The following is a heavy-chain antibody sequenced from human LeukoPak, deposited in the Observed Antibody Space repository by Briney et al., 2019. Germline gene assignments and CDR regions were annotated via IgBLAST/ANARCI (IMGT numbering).Heavy chain of an antibody. V-gene: IGHV1-69*13. CDR2: IIPIFGTA. J-gene: IGHJ4*02. CDR1: GYTFTSYY. CDR3: ARGGWP. Sequence: ASVKVSCKASGYTFTSYYMHWVRQAPGQGLEWMGGIIPIFGTASYAQKFQGRVTITADESTSTAYMELSSLRSEDTAVYYCARGGWPWGQGTLVTVSS. D-gene: IGHD6-19*01.